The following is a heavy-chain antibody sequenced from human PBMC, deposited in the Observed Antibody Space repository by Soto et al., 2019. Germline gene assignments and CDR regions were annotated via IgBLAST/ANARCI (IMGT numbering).Heavy chain of an antibody. D-gene: IGHD3-22*01. V-gene: IGHV4-39*01. Sequence: SETLSLTCTVSGGSISSSSYYWGWIRQPPGKGLEWIGSIYYSGSTYYNPSLKSRVTISVDTSKNQFSLKLSSVTAADTAVYYCATNYYDGFDYWGQGTLVTVSS. CDR3: ATNYYDGFDY. J-gene: IGHJ4*02. CDR2: IYYSGST. CDR1: GGSISSSSYY.